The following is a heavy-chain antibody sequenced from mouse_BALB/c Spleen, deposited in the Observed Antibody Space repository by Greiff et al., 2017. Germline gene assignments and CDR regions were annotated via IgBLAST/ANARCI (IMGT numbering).Heavy chain of an antibody. CDR3: ARQEREGNSFAY. J-gene: IGHJ3*01. CDR1: GFTFSSYG. V-gene: IGHV5-6*02. CDR2: ISSGGSYT. Sequence: DVKLVESGGDLVKPGGSLKLSCAASGFTFSSYGMSWVRQTPDKRLEWVATISSGGSYTYYPDSVKGRFTISRDNAKNTLYLQMSSLKSEDTAMYYCARQEREGNSFAYWGQGTLVTVSA. D-gene: IGHD2-1*01.